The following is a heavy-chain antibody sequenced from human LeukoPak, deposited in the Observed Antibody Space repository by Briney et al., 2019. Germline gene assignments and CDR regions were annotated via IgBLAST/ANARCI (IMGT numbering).Heavy chain of an antibody. Sequence: SETLSVTCTVSGGSISSGTYYWGWIRQPPGKGLEWIGSVYYSGSTYYNPSLKSRVTISVDTYKNQFSLKLSSVPAADTAVYYCARQPGLTYFYYWGQGALVTVSS. CDR3: ARQPGLTYFYY. CDR1: GGSISSGTYY. V-gene: IGHV4-39*01. J-gene: IGHJ4*02. CDR2: VYYSGST.